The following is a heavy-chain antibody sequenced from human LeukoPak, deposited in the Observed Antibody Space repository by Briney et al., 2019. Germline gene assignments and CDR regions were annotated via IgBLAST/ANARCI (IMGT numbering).Heavy chain of an antibody. Sequence: PSETLSLTCTVSGGSINIYYWSWIRQPPGKGLEWIGYNSYSGSTNYNPSLKSRVTISIDTSKNQFSPKLSSVTAADTAVYYCAKNGGSYSFDYWGQGTLVTVSS. CDR1: GGSINIYY. J-gene: IGHJ4*02. D-gene: IGHD1-26*01. V-gene: IGHV4-59*01. CDR3: AKNGGSYSFDY. CDR2: NSYSGST.